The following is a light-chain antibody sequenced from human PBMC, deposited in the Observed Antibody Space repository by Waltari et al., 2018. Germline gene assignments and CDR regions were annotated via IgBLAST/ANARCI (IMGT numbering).Light chain of an antibody. CDR1: QSVSSSY. CDR3: QQYGSSPLT. V-gene: IGKV3-20*01. CDR2: GAS. Sequence: EIVLTQSPGPLSLSPGESATLSCRASQSVSSSYLAWYQQKPGQAPRLLIYGASSRATGIPDRFSGSGSGTDFTLTISRLEPEDFAVYYCQQYGSSPLTFGQGTRLEIK. J-gene: IGKJ5*01.